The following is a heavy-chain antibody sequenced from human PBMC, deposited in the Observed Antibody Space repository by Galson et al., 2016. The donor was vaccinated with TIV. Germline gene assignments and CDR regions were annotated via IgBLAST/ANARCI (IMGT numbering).Heavy chain of an antibody. CDR2: IHWDDAE. J-gene: IGHJ4*02. D-gene: IGHD3-10*01. CDR1: GFSLSTSGVG. V-gene: IGHV2-5*02. Sequence: PALVKPTQTLTLTCTFSGFSLSTSGVGVGWFRQPPGKTLEWLAFIHWDDAERYSPYLRTRLTITTDTSKNRVVLTLTNMDPADTATYFCAHRRAYFGELSTVYSFDYWGQGTLVTVSS. CDR3: AHRRAYFGELSTVYSFDY.